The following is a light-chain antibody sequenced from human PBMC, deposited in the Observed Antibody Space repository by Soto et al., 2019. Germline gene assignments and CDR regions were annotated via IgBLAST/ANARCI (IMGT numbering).Light chain of an antibody. J-gene: IGKJ1*01. CDR2: GAS. CDR1: QSVSSSY. CDR3: QQYGGSRA. V-gene: IGKV3-20*01. Sequence: ESVFTQSPGTLSLPPGERATLSCRASQSVSSSYLAWYQQKPGQGPRLLIYGASSRATGIPDRFSGSGSGTDFTLTISRLEPEDSAVYYCQQYGGSRAFGQGTKVDIK.